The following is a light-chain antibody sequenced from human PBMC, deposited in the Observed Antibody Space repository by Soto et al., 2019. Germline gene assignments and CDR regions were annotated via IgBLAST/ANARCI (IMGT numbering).Light chain of an antibody. CDR3: QSYDPTLRTSL. J-gene: IGLJ2*01. V-gene: IGLV1-40*01. CDR1: SSNIGAGHA. Sequence: QSVLTQPRSVSGAPGQRGTISCTWSSSNIGAGHAVHWYQQLPGTAPKLLIHSNNNRPSGVPDRFSGSKSGASASLAIAGLQADDEADYYCQSYDPTLRTSLFGGGTQLTVL. CDR2: SNN.